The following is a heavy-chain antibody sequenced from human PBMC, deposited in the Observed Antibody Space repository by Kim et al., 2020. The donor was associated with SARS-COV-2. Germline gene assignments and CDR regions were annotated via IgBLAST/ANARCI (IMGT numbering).Heavy chain of an antibody. V-gene: IGHV4-4*02. CDR1: GGSISSDHW. CDR3: AAGIVVAGKKNWFDP. Sequence: SETLSLTCAVSGGSISSDHWWTWVRQPPGKKLEWIGEIYHSGVTNYIPSLKSRASISVDKSKNQISLSLSSVTAADTAVYYCAAGIVVAGKKNWFDPWG. CDR2: IYHSGVT. J-gene: IGHJ5*02. D-gene: IGHD6-19*01.